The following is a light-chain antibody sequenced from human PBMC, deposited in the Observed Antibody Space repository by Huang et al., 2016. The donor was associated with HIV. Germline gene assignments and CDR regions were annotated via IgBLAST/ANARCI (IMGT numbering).Light chain of an antibody. CDR1: QSVSSY. CDR3: QQRSNWAPIT. V-gene: IGKV3-11*01. Sequence: EIVLTQSPATLSLSPGERATLSCRASQSVSSYLAWYQQKPGQAPRLRIYDASNRATGIPARFSGSGSGTDFTRTISSLEPEDFAVYYCQQRSNWAPITFGGGTKVEIK. CDR2: DAS. J-gene: IGKJ4*01.